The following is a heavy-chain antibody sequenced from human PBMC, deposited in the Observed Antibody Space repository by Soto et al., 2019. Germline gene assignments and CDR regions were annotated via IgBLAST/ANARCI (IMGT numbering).Heavy chain of an antibody. CDR2: IYYSGST. CDR3: ARVYSSSWTGTLFDY. D-gene: IGHD6-13*01. V-gene: IGHV4-31*03. CDR1: GGSISSGGYY. J-gene: IGHJ4*02. Sequence: SETLSLTCTVSGGSISSGGYYWSWIRQHPGKGLEWIGYIYYSGSTYYNPSLKSRVTISVDTSKNQFSLKLSSVTAADTAVYYCARVYSSSWTGTLFDYWGQGTLITVSS.